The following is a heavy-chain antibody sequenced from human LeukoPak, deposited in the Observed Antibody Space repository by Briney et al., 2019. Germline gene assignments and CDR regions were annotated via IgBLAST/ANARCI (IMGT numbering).Heavy chain of an antibody. D-gene: IGHD3-10*01. CDR3: ARGYGSGSQTPDYYYYMDV. CDR2: INPTGTTT. Sequence: ASVKVSCKASGYTFINNWMHWVRQAPGQGLEWVGLINPTGTTTLYAQKFQGRVTLTRDMSTSTDYMELRSLKSEDTAVYYCARGYGSGSQTPDYYYYMDVWSKGTTVTISS. V-gene: IGHV1-46*01. CDR1: GYTFINNW. J-gene: IGHJ6*03.